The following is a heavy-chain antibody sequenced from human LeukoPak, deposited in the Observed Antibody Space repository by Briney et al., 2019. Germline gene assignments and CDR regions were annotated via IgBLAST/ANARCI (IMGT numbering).Heavy chain of an antibody. Sequence: GGSLRLSCAASGFTFSSYAMHWVRQAPGKGLEWVAVISYDGSNKSYADSVKRRFTISRDNSKNTLYLQMNSLRAEDTAVYYCARDLSNYYDSSGPGYWGQGTLVTVSS. CDR3: ARDLSNYYDSSGPGY. CDR2: ISYDGSNK. D-gene: IGHD3-22*01. V-gene: IGHV3-30*04. J-gene: IGHJ4*02. CDR1: GFTFSSYA.